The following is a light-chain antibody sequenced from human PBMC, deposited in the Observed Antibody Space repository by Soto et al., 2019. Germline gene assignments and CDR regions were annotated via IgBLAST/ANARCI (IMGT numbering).Light chain of an antibody. Sequence: ESVLTQSPATLSLSPGERATLSCRASPSVSNSLAWYQHRPGQAPRLLIYDAFNRATGVPTRFSGSGSGTDFTLTISSLEPEDFAVYYCQQCNRWPPVTFGGGTKVDIK. J-gene: IGKJ4*01. CDR1: PSVSNS. V-gene: IGKV3-11*01. CDR2: DAF. CDR3: QQCNRWPPVT.